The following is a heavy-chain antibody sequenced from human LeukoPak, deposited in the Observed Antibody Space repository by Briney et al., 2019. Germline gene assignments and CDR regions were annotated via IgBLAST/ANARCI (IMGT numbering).Heavy chain of an antibody. Sequence: GGSLRLSCTASESTFDHAMHWVRQTPGKGLEWVSGIGWNSARTGYADSVRGRFTISRDNAKNSLYLQMNSLRAEDTAVYYCARRAPSTSRMGDFDYWGQGTLVTVSS. CDR1: ESTFDHA. J-gene: IGHJ4*02. V-gene: IGHV3-9*01. D-gene: IGHD2-2*01. CDR2: IGWNSART. CDR3: ARRAPSTSRMGDFDY.